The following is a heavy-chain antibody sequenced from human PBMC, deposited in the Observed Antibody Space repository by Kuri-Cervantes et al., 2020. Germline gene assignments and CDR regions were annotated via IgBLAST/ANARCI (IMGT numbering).Heavy chain of an antibody. CDR2: IYHSGST. CDR1: GGSISSGGYS. D-gene: IGHD6-13*01. Sequence: SETLSLTCAVSGGSISSGGYSWSWIRQPPGKGLEWIGYIYHSGSTYYNPSLKSRVTISVDRSKNQFSLKLSSVTAADTAVYYCARSSAAGTIDPWGQGTLVTVSS. J-gene: IGHJ5*02. CDR3: ARSSAAGTIDP. V-gene: IGHV4-30-2*02.